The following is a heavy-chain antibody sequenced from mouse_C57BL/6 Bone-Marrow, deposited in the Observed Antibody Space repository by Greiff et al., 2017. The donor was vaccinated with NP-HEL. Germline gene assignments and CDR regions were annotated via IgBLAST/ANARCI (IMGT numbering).Heavy chain of an antibody. J-gene: IGHJ2*01. CDR1: GYTFTSYG. V-gene: IGHV1-58*01. CDR3: ARGALIYYGNYVGFDY. Sequence: VQLKESGAELVRPGSSVKMSCKTSGYTFTSYGINWVKQRPGQGLEWIGYIYIGNGYTEYNEKFKGKATLTSDTSSSTAYMQLSSLTSEDSAIYFCARGALIYYGNYVGFDYWGQGTTLTVSS. D-gene: IGHD2-1*01. CDR2: IYIGNGYT.